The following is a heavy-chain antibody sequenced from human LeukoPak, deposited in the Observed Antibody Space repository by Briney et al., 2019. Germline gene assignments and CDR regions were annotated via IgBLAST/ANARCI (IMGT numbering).Heavy chain of an antibody. J-gene: IGHJ4*02. CDR3: ARVEVVVAAAYYFDY. CDR2: ISAYNDKT. V-gene: IGHV1-18*04. D-gene: IGHD2-15*01. CDR1: VYTFTSYG. Sequence: ASVKVSCKASVYTFTSYGISWVRQAPGQGREWVGWISAYNDKTHSAQKFQGRVTMTTDTSTSTASMELRSLRSDDTAVYYCARVEVVVAAAYYFDYWGQGTLVTVSS.